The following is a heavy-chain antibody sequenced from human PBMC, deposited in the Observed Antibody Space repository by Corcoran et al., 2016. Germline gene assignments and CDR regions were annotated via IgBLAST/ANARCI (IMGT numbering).Heavy chain of an antibody. J-gene: IGHJ3*02. V-gene: IGHV4-34*01. CDR1: GGSFSGYY. Sequence: QVQLQQWGAGLLKPSETLSLTCAVYGGSFSGYYWSWIRQPPGKGLEWIGEINHSGGTNYNPSLKSRVTISVDTSKNQFSLKLSSVTAADTAVYYWARGEKRISHAFDIWGQGTMITVSS. CDR3: ARGEKRISHAFDI. CDR2: INHSGGT.